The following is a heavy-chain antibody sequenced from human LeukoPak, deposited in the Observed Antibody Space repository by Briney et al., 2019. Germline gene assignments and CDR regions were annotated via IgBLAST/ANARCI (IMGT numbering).Heavy chain of an antibody. Sequence: PGGSLRLSCTASGFTFGDYAMSWFRQAPGKGLEWVGFIRSKAYGGTTEYAASVKGRFTISRDDSKSIAYLQMNSLKTEDTAVYYCTREGDFWSGANWFDPWGQGTPVTVSS. D-gene: IGHD3-3*01. CDR3: TREGDFWSGANWFDP. V-gene: IGHV3-49*03. J-gene: IGHJ5*02. CDR1: GFTFGDYA. CDR2: IRSKAYGGTT.